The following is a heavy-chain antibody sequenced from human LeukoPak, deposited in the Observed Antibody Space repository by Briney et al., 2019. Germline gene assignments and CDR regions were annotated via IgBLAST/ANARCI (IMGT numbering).Heavy chain of an antibody. J-gene: IGHJ4*02. D-gene: IGHD4-17*01. CDR1: GGSISSYY. V-gene: IGHV4-59*08. CDR2: IYYSGST. Sequence: PSETLSLTCTVSGGSISSYYWSWIRQPPGKGLEWIGYIYYSGSTNYNPSLKSRVTISVDTSKNQFSLKLSSVTAADTAVYYCARLDGDYYFDYWAREPWSPSPQ. CDR3: ARLDGDYYFDY.